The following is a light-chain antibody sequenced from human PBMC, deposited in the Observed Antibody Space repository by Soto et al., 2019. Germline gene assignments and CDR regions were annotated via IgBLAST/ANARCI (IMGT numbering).Light chain of an antibody. CDR1: SSDVGGYNY. CDR3: SSHAGINNVV. Sequence: QSALTQPPSASVSPGQSVTISCTGTSSDVGGYNYVSWYQQHPGKAPKLMIYEVTKRPSGVPDRFSGSKSGNTASLTVSGLLAEDEADYYCSSHAGINNVVFGGGTKLTVL. CDR2: EVT. V-gene: IGLV2-8*01. J-gene: IGLJ3*02.